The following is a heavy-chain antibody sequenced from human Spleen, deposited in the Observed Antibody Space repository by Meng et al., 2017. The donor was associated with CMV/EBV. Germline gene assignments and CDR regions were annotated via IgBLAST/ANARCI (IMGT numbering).Heavy chain of an antibody. J-gene: IGHJ4*02. Sequence: GESLKISCAASGFTFRSHGMHWVRQAPGKGLEWVAFIRYDGSNKYYADSVKGRFTISRDNSKNTLYLQMNSLRAEDTAVYYCAKVRGYSSGSDDYWGQGTLVTVSS. CDR1: GFTFRSHG. D-gene: IGHD6-19*01. CDR2: IRYDGSNK. CDR3: AKVRGYSSGSDDY. V-gene: IGHV3-30*02.